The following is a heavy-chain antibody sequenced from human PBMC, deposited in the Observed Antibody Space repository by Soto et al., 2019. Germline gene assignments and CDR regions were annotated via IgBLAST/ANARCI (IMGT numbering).Heavy chain of an antibody. Sequence: GASVKVSCKASGGTFSSYAISWVRQAPGQGLEWMGGIIPIFGTANYAQKFQGRVTITADESTSTAYMELSSLRSEDTAVYYCAGGLGYCSSTSCYAGRGMDVWGQGTTVTVSS. CDR3: AGGLGYCSSTSCYAGRGMDV. V-gene: IGHV1-69*13. D-gene: IGHD2-2*01. CDR2: IIPIFGTA. CDR1: GGTFSSYA. J-gene: IGHJ6*02.